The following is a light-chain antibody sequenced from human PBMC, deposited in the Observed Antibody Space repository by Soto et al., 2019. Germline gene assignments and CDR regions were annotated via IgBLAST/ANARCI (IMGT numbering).Light chain of an antibody. J-gene: IGLJ1*01. CDR3: SSYPSSSTRV. Sequence: QYALTQPASVSGSPGQSITISCTGTSSDVGGYNYVSWYQQHPGKAPKLMIFDVSNRPSGVSNRFSGSKSGNTASLTISGLQAEDEADYYCSSYPSSSTRVFGTGTKVTVL. CDR1: SSDVGGYNY. CDR2: DVS. V-gene: IGLV2-14*01.